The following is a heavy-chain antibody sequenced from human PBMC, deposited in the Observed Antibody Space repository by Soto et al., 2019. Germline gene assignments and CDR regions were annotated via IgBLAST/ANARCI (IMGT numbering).Heavy chain of an antibody. J-gene: IGHJ6*02. CDR1: GYTFTGYY. D-gene: IGHD3-10*01. CDR3: ARDMGRDGYNYGMDV. V-gene: IGHV1-2*02. CDR2: INPNSGGT. Sequence: SVKVSCKASGYTFTGYYMHWVRQAPGQGLEWMGWINPNSGGTNYAQKFQGRVTMTRDTSISTAYMELSRLRSDDTAVYYCARDMGRDGYNYGMDVWGQGTTVTVSS.